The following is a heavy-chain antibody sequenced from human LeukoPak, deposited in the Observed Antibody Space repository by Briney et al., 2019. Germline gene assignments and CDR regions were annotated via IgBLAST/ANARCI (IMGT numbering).Heavy chain of an antibody. D-gene: IGHD4-17*01. CDR1: GGSISSYY. Sequence: PSETLSLTCTVSGGSISSYYWSWIRQPPGKGLEWIGYIYYSGSTNYNPSLKGRVTISVDTSKNQFSLKLSSVTAADTAVYYCARLYGDHGAFDIWGQGTMVTVSS. CDR2: IYYSGST. J-gene: IGHJ3*02. CDR3: ARLYGDHGAFDI. V-gene: IGHV4-59*08.